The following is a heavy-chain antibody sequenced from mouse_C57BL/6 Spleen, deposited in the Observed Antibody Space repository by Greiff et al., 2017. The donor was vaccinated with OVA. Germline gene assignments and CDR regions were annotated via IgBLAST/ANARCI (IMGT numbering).Heavy chain of an antibody. CDR2: IDPSDSYT. CDR3: ARGPHYCGSSSFDY. V-gene: IGHV1-69*01. D-gene: IGHD1-1*01. J-gene: IGHJ2*01. Sequence: QVQLQQPGAELVMPGASVKLSCKASGYTFTSYWMHWVKQRPGQGLEWIGEIDPSDSYTNYNQKFKGKSTLTVDKSSSTAYTQLRSLTSEDAAVYGCARGPHYCGSSSFDYWGQGTTLTVSS. CDR1: GYTFTSYW.